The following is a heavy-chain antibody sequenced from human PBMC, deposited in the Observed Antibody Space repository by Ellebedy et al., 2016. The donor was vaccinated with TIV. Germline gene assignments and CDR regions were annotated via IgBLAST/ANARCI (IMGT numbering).Heavy chain of an antibody. CDR1: GFTFSNYN. D-gene: IGHD1-26*01. CDR3: ARESYAPVDFDY. Sequence: GESLKISCVASGFTFSNYNMNWVRQAPGKGLEWVSYISRTSKTIYYADSVKGRFTISRDNAQNSLSLQMNSPRDEDTAVYYCARESYAPVDFDYWGQGTLVTVSS. CDR2: ISRTSKTI. V-gene: IGHV3-48*02. J-gene: IGHJ4*02.